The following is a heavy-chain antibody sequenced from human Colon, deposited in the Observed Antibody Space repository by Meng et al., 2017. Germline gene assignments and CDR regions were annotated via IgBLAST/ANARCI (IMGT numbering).Heavy chain of an antibody. Sequence: QVQESGPGLVKPLQTLSLTCTVSGGSISTGVYYWSWIRQLPGKGLEWIGYIYYSGSTYYNPSLRSLVSISVDTSKNQFSLRLTSVTAADTAVYYCARVRRSGDDFDYWGQGTLVTVSS. D-gene: IGHD1-26*01. CDR3: ARVRRSGDDFDY. CDR1: GGSISTGVYY. J-gene: IGHJ4*02. V-gene: IGHV4-31*01. CDR2: IYYSGST.